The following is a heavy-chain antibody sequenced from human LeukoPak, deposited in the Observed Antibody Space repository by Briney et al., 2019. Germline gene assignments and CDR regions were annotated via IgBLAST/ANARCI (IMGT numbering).Heavy chain of an antibody. CDR1: GGSISSYY. V-gene: IGHV4-4*07. CDR3: ARNYYDSSGYPTYDAFDI. J-gene: IGHJ3*02. D-gene: IGHD3-22*01. CDR2: IYTSGST. Sequence: SGTLSLTCTVSGGSISSYYWSWIRQPAGKGLEWIGRIYTSGSTNYNPSLKSRVTMSVDTSKNQFSLKLSSVTAADTAVYYCARNYYDSSGYPTYDAFDIWGQGTMVTVSS.